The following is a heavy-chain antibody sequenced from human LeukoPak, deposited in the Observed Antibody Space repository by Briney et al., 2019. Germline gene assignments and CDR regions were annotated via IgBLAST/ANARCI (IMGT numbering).Heavy chain of an antibody. CDR1: GGSISSYY. V-gene: IGHV4-59*01. D-gene: IGHD3-16*01. Sequence: SETLSLTCTVSGGSISSYYWSWLRQPPGKGLEWIGYIFYSGGTNYNPSLKSRVTISVDTSKNQFSLKLSSVTAADTAVYYCGRLFSFPLRAPFDPWGQGTLVTVSS. CDR2: IFYSGGT. CDR3: GRLFSFPLRAPFDP. J-gene: IGHJ5*02.